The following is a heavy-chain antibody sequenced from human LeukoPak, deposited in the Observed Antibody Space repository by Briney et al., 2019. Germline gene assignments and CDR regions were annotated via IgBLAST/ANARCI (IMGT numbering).Heavy chain of an antibody. D-gene: IGHD3-10*01. Sequence: TGGSLRLSCAASGFTFSSYGMSWVRQAPGKGLEWVSAISGSGGSTYYADSVKGRFTISRDNSKNTLYLQMNSLRAEDTAVYYCAKDLVYGSGSYYRNYFDYWGQGTLVTVSS. CDR2: ISGSGGST. CDR1: GFTFSSYG. CDR3: AKDLVYGSGSYYRNYFDY. V-gene: IGHV3-23*01. J-gene: IGHJ4*02.